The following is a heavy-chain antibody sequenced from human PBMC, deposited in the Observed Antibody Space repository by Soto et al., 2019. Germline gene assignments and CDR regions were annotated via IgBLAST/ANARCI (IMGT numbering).Heavy chain of an antibody. Sequence: QVQLVESGGGVVQPGRSLRLSCAASGFTFSSYGMHWVRQAPGKGLEWVAVISYDGSNKYYADSVKGRFTISRDNSKNTXYLXXNXXRAXDTAVYYCAKASYSGSYRTQYGMDVWGQGTTVTVSS. CDR2: ISYDGSNK. CDR1: GFTFSSYG. J-gene: IGHJ6*02. V-gene: IGHV3-30*18. CDR3: AKASYSGSYRTQYGMDV. D-gene: IGHD1-26*01.